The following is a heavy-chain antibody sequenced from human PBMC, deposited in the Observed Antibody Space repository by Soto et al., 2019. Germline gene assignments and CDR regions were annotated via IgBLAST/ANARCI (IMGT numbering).Heavy chain of an antibody. CDR2: IYSGGTT. Sequence: EVQLVESGGGLIQPGGSLRLSCAASGFTVSSNYMSWVRQAPGKGLEWVSDIYSGGTTYYADSVKGRFTISRDNSKNTVYLQMNSLRAEDTAVYYCASHSSSSWFYYCGMDVWGQGTTVTVSS. J-gene: IGHJ6*02. CDR1: GFTVSSNY. V-gene: IGHV3-53*01. D-gene: IGHD6-6*01. CDR3: ASHSSSSWFYYCGMDV.